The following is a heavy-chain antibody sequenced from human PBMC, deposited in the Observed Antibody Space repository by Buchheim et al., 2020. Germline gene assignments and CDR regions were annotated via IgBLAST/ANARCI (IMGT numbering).Heavy chain of an antibody. V-gene: IGHV3-7*01. CDR3: AKYTSSWAHFDY. CDR1: GFAFSDYW. CDR2: IKQDGSEK. Sequence: EVHLVESGGGLVQSGGSLRLSCAASGFAFSDYWMTWVRQAPGKGLEWVANIKQDGSEKWYVDSVTGRFSISKDNAKTSLFLQMNSLRAEDTAVYYCAKYTSSWAHFDYWGQGTL. J-gene: IGHJ4*02. D-gene: IGHD6-6*01.